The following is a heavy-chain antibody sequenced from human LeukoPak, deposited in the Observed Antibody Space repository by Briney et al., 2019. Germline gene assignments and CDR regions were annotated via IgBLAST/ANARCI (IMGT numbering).Heavy chain of an antibody. D-gene: IGHD7-27*01. V-gene: IGHV3-30*18. CDR3: AKALSNWGLWDGMDV. CDR2: ISYDGSNK. Sequence: GGSLRLSCAASGFTFSSYGMHWVRQAPGKGLEWVAVISYDGSNKYYADSVKGRFTISRDNSKNTLYLQMNSLRAEDTAVHYCAKALSNWGLWDGMDVWGKGTTVTVSS. J-gene: IGHJ6*04. CDR1: GFTFSSYG.